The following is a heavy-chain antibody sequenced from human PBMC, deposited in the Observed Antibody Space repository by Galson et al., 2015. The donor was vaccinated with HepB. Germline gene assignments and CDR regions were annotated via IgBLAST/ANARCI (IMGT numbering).Heavy chain of an antibody. CDR2: IKSKTDGGTT. D-gene: IGHD3-10*01. CDR1: GFTFGDYA. Sequence: SLRLSCAASGFTFGDYAMSWFRQAPGKGLEWVGRIKSKTDGGTTDYAAPVKGRFTISRDDSKNTLYLQMNSLKTEDTAVYYCTRQTGWFGELFFDYWGQGTLVTVSS. V-gene: IGHV3-15*01. CDR3: TRQTGWFGELFFDY. J-gene: IGHJ4*02.